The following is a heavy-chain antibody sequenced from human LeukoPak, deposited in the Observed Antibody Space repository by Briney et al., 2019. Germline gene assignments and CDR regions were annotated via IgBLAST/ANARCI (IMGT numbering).Heavy chain of an antibody. CDR3: ARHECGGSCYPEDY. J-gene: IGHJ4*02. V-gene: IGHV4-59*08. CDR2: IYYTGTT. CDR1: GGSISNYY. Sequence: PSETLSLTCTVSGGSISNYYWSWIRQPPGKGLEWIGYIYYTGTTNYNPSLESRVTMSVDTSKNQFSLKLSSVTAADTAVYFCARHECGGSCYPEDYWGQGTLVTSPQ. D-gene: IGHD2-15*01.